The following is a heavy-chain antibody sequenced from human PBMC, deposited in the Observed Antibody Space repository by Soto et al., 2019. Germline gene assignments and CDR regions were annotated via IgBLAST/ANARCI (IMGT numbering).Heavy chain of an antibody. D-gene: IGHD1-26*01. Sequence: GGSLRLSCAASGFTFSSYAMHWVRQAPGKGLEWVAVISYDGSNKYYADSVKGRFTISRDNSKNTLYLQMNSLRAEDTAVYYCARELGAIDYYYYGMDFWGQGTTVTVSS. J-gene: IGHJ6*02. CDR3: ARELGAIDYYYYGMDF. CDR2: ISYDGSNK. V-gene: IGHV3-30-3*01. CDR1: GFTFSSYA.